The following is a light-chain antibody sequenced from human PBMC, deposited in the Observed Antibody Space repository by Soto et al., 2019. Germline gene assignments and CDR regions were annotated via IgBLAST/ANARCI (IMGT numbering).Light chain of an antibody. V-gene: IGKV3-15*01. CDR1: QSVTRN. CDR2: AAS. J-gene: IGKJ4*01. Sequence: EIVMTQSPATLSVSPGERVTLSCRASQSVTRNLAWYQHTPGQSPRLLISAASSGATGLPSRFSGSGSRTDFTLTISCLQSDDAAVYYCQQYHHWPVTFGGGTKVEIK. CDR3: QQYHHWPVT.